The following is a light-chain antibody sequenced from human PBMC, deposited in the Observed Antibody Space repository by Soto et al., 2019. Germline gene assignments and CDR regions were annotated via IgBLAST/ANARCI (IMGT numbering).Light chain of an antibody. J-gene: IGLJ1*01. CDR2: DVN. Sequence: QSALTQPRSVSGSPGQSVTISCTGTSSDVGAYNYVSWYQQHPGKAPKLMIYDVNKRPSGVPDRFSGSKSGNTASLTISGLQAEDEADYYCCSYEGSYTLSDVFGTGTKLTVL. CDR1: SSDVGAYNY. V-gene: IGLV2-11*01. CDR3: CSYEGSYTLSDV.